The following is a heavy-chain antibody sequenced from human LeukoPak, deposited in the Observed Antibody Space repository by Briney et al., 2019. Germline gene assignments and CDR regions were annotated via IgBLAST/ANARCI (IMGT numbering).Heavy chain of an antibody. Sequence: GGSLRLSCAASGFTFSSYAMSWVRQAPGKGLEWVSAISGSAGSTYYADSVRGRFTISRDNSENTLYLQMNSLRAEDTAVYYCAKARGAAAVYFDYWGQGTLVTVSS. CDR2: ISGSAGST. CDR3: AKARGAAAVYFDY. J-gene: IGHJ4*02. V-gene: IGHV3-23*01. D-gene: IGHD6-13*01. CDR1: GFTFSSYA.